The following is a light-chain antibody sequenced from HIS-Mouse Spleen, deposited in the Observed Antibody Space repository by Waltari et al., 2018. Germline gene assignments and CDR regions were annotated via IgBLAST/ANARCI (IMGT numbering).Light chain of an antibody. Sequence: QSALTQPRSVSGSPGQSVTISCTGTSSAVGGHTYVSWYQQHPGKAPKLMIYDVSKRPSGVPDRFSGSKSGNTASLTISGLQAEDEADYYCCSYAGSYTWVFGGGTKLTVL. V-gene: IGLV2-11*01. CDR3: CSYAGSYTWV. J-gene: IGLJ3*02. CDR1: SSAVGGHTY. CDR2: DVS.